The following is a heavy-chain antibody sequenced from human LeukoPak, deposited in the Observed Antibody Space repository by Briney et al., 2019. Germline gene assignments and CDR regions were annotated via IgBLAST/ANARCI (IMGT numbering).Heavy chain of an antibody. V-gene: IGHV1-69*05. D-gene: IGHD3-22*01. CDR2: IIPIFGTA. CDR1: GGTFSSYA. CDR3: ARVRATNYYDSSGYRLRPNFDY. J-gene: IGHJ4*02. Sequence: SVKVSCKASGGTFSSYAISWVRQAPGQGLEWMGGIIPIFGTANYAQKFQGRVTITTDESTSTAYMELSSLRSEDTAVYYCARVRATNYYDSSGYRLRPNFDYWGQGTLVTVSS.